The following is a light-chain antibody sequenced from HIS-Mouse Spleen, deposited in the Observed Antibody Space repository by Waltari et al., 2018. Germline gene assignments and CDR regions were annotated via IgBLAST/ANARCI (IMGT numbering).Light chain of an antibody. CDR2: EVS. CDR3: SSYAGSNNVV. CDR1: SSDAGGYHH. Sequence: QSALTQPPSASGSPGQSVTISCTGTSSDAGGYHHVSWYQQHPGKAPKLMIYEVSKRPSGVPDRFSGSKSGNTASLTVSGLQAEDEADYYCSSYAGSNNVVFGGGTKLTVL. J-gene: IGLJ2*01. V-gene: IGLV2-8*01.